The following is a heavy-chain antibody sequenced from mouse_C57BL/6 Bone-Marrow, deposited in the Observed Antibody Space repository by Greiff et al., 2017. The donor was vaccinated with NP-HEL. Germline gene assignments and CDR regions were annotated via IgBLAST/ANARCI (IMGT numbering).Heavy chain of an antibody. D-gene: IGHD1-1*01. J-gene: IGHJ2*01. V-gene: IGHV5-6*01. CDR3: ARSSYPYFDY. CDR1: GFTFSSYG. Sequence: EVKLIESGGDLVKPGGSLKLSCAASGFTFSSYGMSWVRQTPEKRLEWVATISSGGSYTYYTDSVKGRFTISRDNAKNTLYLQMSRLKSEDTAMYYCARSSYPYFDYWGQGTPLTVSS. CDR2: ISSGGSYT.